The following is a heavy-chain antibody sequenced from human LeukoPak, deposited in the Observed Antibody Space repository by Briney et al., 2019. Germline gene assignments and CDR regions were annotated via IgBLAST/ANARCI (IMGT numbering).Heavy chain of an antibody. V-gene: IGHV3-23*01. Sequence: GGSLRLSCAASGFTFSSYAMSWVRQAPGKGLEWVSAISGSGGSTYYADSVKGRFTISRDNSKNTLYLQMNSLRAEDTAVYYCAKKVGRHIWFGEHYRELLWDYWGQGTLVTVSS. CDR3: AKKVGRHIWFGEHYRELLWDY. D-gene: IGHD3-10*01. CDR1: GFTFSSYA. J-gene: IGHJ4*02. CDR2: ISGSGGST.